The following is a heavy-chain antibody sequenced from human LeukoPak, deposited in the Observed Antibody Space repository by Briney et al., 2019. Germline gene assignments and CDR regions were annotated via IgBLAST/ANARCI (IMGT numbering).Heavy chain of an antibody. J-gene: IGHJ6*03. D-gene: IGHD1-26*01. CDR1: GYTFTGYY. CDR3: ARDRAVVGATTDYYYYMDV. Sequence: ASVKVSCKASGYTFTGYYMHWVRQAPGQGLEWMGWINPNSGGTNYAQKFQGRVTMTRDTSISTAYMELSRLRFDDTAVYYCARDRAVVGATTDYYYYMDVWGKGTTVTVSS. CDR2: INPNSGGT. V-gene: IGHV1-2*02.